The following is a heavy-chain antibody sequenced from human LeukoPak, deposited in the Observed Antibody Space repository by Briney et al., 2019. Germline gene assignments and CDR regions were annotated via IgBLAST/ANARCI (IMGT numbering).Heavy chain of an antibody. CDR3: ATDMIAVAGFPRDY. D-gene: IGHD6-19*01. Sequence: ASVKVSCKVSGYTLTELSMHWVRQAPGKGLEWMGGFDPEDGGTIYAQKFQGRVTMTEDTSTDTAYMELSSLRSEDTAVYYCATDMIAVAGFPRDYWGQGTLVTVSS. CDR1: GYTLTELS. CDR2: FDPEDGGT. V-gene: IGHV1-24*01. J-gene: IGHJ4*02.